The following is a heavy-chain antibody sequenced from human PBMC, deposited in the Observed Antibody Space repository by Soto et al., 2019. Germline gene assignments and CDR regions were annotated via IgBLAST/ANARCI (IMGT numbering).Heavy chain of an antibody. D-gene: IGHD6-19*01. J-gene: IGHJ4*02. CDR2: IYYSGST. Sequence: ETLSLTCTVSGGSISSYYWSWIRQPPGKGLEWIGYIYYSGSTNYNPSLKSRVTISVDTSKNQFSLKLSSVTAADTAVYYCARGGGWSTYYFDYWGQGTLVTVSS. CDR1: GGSISSYY. CDR3: ARGGGWSTYYFDY. V-gene: IGHV4-59*01.